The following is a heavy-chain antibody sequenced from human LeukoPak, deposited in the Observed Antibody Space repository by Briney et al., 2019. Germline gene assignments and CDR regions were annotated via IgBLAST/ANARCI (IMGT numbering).Heavy chain of an antibody. D-gene: IGHD3-10*01. CDR2: IRSKANSYAT. CDR3: AKDRWVSGSDNYYTLFDY. V-gene: IGHV3-73*01. J-gene: IGHJ4*02. Sequence: GGSLKLSCAASGFTFSGSAMHWVRQASGKGLEWVGRIRSKANSYATAYAASVKGRFTISRDNSKNTLYLQMNSLRAEDTAVYYCAKDRWVSGSDNYYTLFDYWGQGTLVTVSS. CDR1: GFTFSGSA.